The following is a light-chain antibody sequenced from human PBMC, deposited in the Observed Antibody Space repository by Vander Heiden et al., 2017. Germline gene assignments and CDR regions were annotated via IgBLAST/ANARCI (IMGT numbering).Light chain of an antibody. CDR3: QQYNSYLLT. J-gene: IGKJ4*01. Sequence: DIQITQPPSTLSASVGDRVPFPCRASQSVSSWLAWYQQKPGKARKLLIYKASSLESGVPSRFSGSGSGTEFTLTISSLQPDDVATYYCQQYNSYLLTFGGGTKVEIK. CDR2: KAS. V-gene: IGKV1-5*03. CDR1: QSVSSW.